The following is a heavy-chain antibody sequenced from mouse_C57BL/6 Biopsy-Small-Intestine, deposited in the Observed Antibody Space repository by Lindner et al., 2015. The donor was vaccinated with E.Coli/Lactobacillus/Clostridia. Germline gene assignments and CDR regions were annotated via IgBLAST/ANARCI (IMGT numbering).Heavy chain of an antibody. J-gene: IGHJ3*01. CDR3: TTDGSSSWFAY. V-gene: IGHV14-1*01. Sequence: VQLQESGAELVRPGASVKLSCTASGFNIKDYYMHWVKQRPERGLEWIGRIDPEDGDTEYAPKFQGKATMTADTSSNTAYLQLSSLTSEDTAVYYCTTDGSSSWFAYWGQGTLVTVSA. D-gene: IGHD1-1*01. CDR1: GFNIKDYY. CDR2: IDPEDGDT.